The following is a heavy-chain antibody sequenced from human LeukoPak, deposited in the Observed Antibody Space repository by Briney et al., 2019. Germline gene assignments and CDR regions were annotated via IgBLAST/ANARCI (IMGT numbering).Heavy chain of an antibody. D-gene: IGHD3-22*01. V-gene: IGHV3-23*01. J-gene: IGHJ5*02. Sequence: GGSLRLSCAASGFTFSSYAMSWVRQAPGKGPEWVSAISGSGGSTYYADSVKGRFTISRENSKNTLYLQMNSLRAEDTAVYYCARVIYYSGWFVPWGQGTLVTVSS. CDR1: GFTFSSYA. CDR3: ARVIYYSGWFVP. CDR2: ISGSGGST.